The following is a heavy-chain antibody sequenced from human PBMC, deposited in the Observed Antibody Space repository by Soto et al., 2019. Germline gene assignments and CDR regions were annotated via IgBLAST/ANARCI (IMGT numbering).Heavy chain of an antibody. CDR2: IYYSGST. V-gene: IGHV4-39*01. J-gene: IGHJ6*02. Sequence: SETLSLTCTVSGGSISSSSYYWGWIRQPPGKGLEWIGSIYYSGSTYYNPSLKSRVTISVGTYKNQFSLKLSSVTAADTAVYYCARSGSYYEGYYYYYGMDVWGQGTTVTVSS. CDR3: ARSGSYYEGYYYYYGMDV. D-gene: IGHD1-26*01. CDR1: GGSISSSSYY.